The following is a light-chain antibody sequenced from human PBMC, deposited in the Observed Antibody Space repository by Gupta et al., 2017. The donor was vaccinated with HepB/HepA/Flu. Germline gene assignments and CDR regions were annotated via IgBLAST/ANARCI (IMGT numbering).Light chain of an antibody. Sequence: EIVMTQSPATLSVSPGESATLSCRASQSISSSYLAWYQQKPGQAPRLLIYGASTRATGIPARFSGSGSGTGFTLTISILQSEDFAVYYCQQDNDWPLTVGGGTKVEI. CDR3: QQDNDWPLT. J-gene: IGKJ4*01. V-gene: IGKV3-15*01. CDR1: QSISSSY. CDR2: GAS.